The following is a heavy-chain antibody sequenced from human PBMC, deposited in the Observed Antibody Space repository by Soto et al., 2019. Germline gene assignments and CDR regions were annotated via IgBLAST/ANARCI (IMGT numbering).Heavy chain of an antibody. J-gene: IGHJ4*02. V-gene: IGHV3-21*01. Sequence: LRLSCVVSGFSFDIYGMNWVRQAPGKGLEWISFISSTSSSINYSDSMKGRFTVSRDNAKNSLYLHMNSLRAEDTAVYFCARAPIDFWGRGTLVTVSS. CDR3: ARAPIDF. CDR1: GFSFDIYG. CDR2: ISSTSSSI.